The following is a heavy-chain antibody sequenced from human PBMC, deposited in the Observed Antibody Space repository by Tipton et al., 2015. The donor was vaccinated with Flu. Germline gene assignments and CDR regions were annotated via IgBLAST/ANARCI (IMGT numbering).Heavy chain of an antibody. CDR2: IYPSGAT. V-gene: IGHV4-39*07. D-gene: IGHD5-18*01. J-gene: IGHJ4*02. CDR3: ATRPYGDTALDH. CDR1: SGSIRSTNYF. Sequence: TLSLTCTVSSGSIRSTNYFCAWIRQPPGKRLELIGSIYPSGATYYNPSLKSRVTISIDTSKTQFSLKLSSVTAADTAVYYCATRPYGDTALDHWGQGTLVTVSS.